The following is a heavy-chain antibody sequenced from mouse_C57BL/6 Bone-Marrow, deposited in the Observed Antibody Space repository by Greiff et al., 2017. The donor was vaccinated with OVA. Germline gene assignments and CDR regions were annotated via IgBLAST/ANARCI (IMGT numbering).Heavy chain of an antibody. CDR3: ASTPYYSNYPFAY. D-gene: IGHD2-5*01. Sequence: QVQLKESGAELAKPGASVKLSCKASGYTFTSYWMHWVKQRPGQGLEWIGYINPSSGYTKYNQKFKDKATVTADKSSSTAYMQLSSLTYEDSSVYYCASTPYYSNYPFAYWGQGTLVTVSA. J-gene: IGHJ3*01. CDR1: GYTFTSYW. CDR2: INPSSGYT. V-gene: IGHV1-7*01.